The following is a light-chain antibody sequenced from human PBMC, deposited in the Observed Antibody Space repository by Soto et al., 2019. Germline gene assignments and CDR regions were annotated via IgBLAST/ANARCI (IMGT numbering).Light chain of an antibody. Sequence: AIRMTQSPSSISASTGDRVTITCRASQGISNYLAWYQQKPGKAPNLLIYAASTLQSGVPSRFSGSGSGTDFTLTISYLQSEDFATYFCQQYYSYPPIFGQGTKLEIK. CDR2: AAS. J-gene: IGKJ2*01. V-gene: IGKV1-8*01. CDR1: QGISNY. CDR3: QQYYSYPPI.